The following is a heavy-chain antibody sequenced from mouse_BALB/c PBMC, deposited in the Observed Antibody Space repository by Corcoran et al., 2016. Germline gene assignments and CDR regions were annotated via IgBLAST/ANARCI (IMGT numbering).Heavy chain of an antibody. J-gene: IGHJ1*01. CDR2: INPYNVGT. CDR3: ARGGGMITTRYFDV. CDR1: GYTFTSYD. D-gene: IGHD2-4*01. Sequence: EVQLQQSGPELVKPGASVKMSCKASGYTFTSYDMHWVKQKPGQGLEWIGYINPYNVGTKYNEKFKGKATLTSDKSSSTAYMELSSLTSEDSAVYYCARGGGMITTRYFDVWGAGTTVTVSS. V-gene: IGHV1S136*01.